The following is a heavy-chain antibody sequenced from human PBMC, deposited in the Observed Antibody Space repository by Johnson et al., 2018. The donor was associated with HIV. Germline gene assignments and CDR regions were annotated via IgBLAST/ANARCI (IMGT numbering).Heavy chain of an antibody. D-gene: IGHD5-12*01. J-gene: IGHJ3*02. Sequence: EQLVVSGGGLIQPGGSLRLSCAASGFTVSSNYMSWVRQAPGKGLEWVSVIYSGGSTYYADSVKGRFTISRDNAKNSLYLQMNSLRAEDTAVYYCARAFPPSGYDFRGRSYAFDIWGQGTMVTVSS. CDR2: IYSGGST. V-gene: IGHV3-53*01. CDR3: ARAFPPSGYDFRGRSYAFDI. CDR1: GFTVSSNY.